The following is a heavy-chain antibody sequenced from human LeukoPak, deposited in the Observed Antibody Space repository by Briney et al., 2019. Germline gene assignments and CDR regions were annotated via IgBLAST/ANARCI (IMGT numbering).Heavy chain of an antibody. J-gene: IGHJ4*02. CDR1: GFTFGDYD. CDR3: VETGFDY. D-gene: IGHD3-3*01. Sequence: GGSLRLSCTASGFTFGDYDMSWVRQAPGKGLEWVGFIRSKAYGGTTEYAASVKGRFTISRDDSKSIAYLQMNSLKTEDTAVYDCVETGFDYWGQGTPVTVSS. V-gene: IGHV3-49*04. CDR2: IRSKAYGGTT.